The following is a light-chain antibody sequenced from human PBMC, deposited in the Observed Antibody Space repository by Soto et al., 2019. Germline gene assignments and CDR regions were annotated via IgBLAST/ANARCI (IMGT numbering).Light chain of an antibody. CDR2: DAS. J-gene: IGKJ5*01. CDR1: QSVSSY. CDR3: QQRSNWRST. V-gene: IGKV3-11*01. Sequence: IVFTQAPATLSLSPGARATLSCRASQSVSSYLAWYQQKHGQAPRLLIYDASNRATGIPARFSGIGSGTDFTLNISGLEPEDGEVDEGQQRSNWRSTFGQGTRLEIK.